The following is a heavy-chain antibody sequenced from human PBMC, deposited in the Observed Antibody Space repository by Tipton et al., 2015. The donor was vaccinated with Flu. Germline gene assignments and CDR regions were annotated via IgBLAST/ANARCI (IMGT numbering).Heavy chain of an antibody. D-gene: IGHD5-18*01. CDR1: GFTFSSYG. CDR3: AKVKEAMAIIYYYYGIDV. J-gene: IGHJ6*02. CDR2: ISYDGSNK. Sequence: SLRLSCAASGFTFSSYGMHWVRQAPGKGLEWVAVISYDGSNKYYADSVKGRFTISRDNSKNTLYLQMNSLRAEDTAVYYCAKVKEAMAIIYYYYGIDVWGQGTTVTVSS. V-gene: IGHV3-30*18.